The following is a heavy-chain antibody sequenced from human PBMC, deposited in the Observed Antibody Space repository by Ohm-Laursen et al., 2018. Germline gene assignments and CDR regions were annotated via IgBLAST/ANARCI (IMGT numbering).Heavy chain of an antibody. V-gene: IGHV2-70*16. CDR3: ARIPYSSSWDYFDY. CDR1: GFSLSTSGMC. CDR2: IDWDDDK. Sequence: TQTLTLTCTFSGFSLSTSGMCVSWIRQPPGKALEWLARIDWDDDKFYSTSLKTRLTISKDTSKNQVVLTMTNMDPVDTATYYCARIPYSSSWDYFDYWGQGTLVTVSS. J-gene: IGHJ4*02. D-gene: IGHD6-6*01.